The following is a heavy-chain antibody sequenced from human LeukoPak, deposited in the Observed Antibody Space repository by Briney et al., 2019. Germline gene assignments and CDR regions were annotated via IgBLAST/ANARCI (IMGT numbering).Heavy chain of an antibody. J-gene: IGHJ3*02. CDR3: ARDRYSGSYYVLDDAFDI. D-gene: IGHD1-26*01. V-gene: IGHV4-4*07. CDR1: GGSISSYY. Sequence: SETLSLTCTVSGGSISSYYWSWVRQPAGKGLEWIGRIYTSGSTIYNPSLKSRVTMSVDTSKNQFSLKLSSVTAADTAVYYCARDRYSGSYYVLDDAFDIWGQGTMVTVSS. CDR2: IYTSGST.